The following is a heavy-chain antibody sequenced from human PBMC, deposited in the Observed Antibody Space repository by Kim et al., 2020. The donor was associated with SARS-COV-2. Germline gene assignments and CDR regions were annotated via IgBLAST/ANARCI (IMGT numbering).Heavy chain of an antibody. V-gene: IGHV1-2*02. CDR2: INPNSGGT. CDR1: GYTFTGYY. Sequence: ASVKVSCKASGYTFTGYYMHWVRQAPGQGLEWMGWINPNSGGTNYAQKFQGRVTMTRDTSISTAYMELSRLRSDDTAVYYCARECEPSPLPLSSSGGDYWGQGTLVTVSS. D-gene: IGHD6-6*01. CDR3: ARECEPSPLPLSSSGGDY. J-gene: IGHJ4*02.